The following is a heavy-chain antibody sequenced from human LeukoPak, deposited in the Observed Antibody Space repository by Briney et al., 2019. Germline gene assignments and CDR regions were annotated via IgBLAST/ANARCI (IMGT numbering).Heavy chain of an antibody. D-gene: IGHD3-10*01. Sequence: PGGSLRLSCAASGFTFSSYAMSWVRQAPGKGLEWVSAISGSGGSTYYADSVKGRFTISRDNSKNTLYLQMNSLRAEDTAVYYCAKDPLLLWFGPRGDAFDIWGRGAMVTVSS. CDR3: AKDPLLLWFGPRGDAFDI. CDR1: GFTFSSYA. CDR2: ISGSGGST. J-gene: IGHJ3*02. V-gene: IGHV3-23*01.